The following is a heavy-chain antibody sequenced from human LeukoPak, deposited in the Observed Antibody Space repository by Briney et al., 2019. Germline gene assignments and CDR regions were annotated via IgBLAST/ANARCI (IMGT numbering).Heavy chain of an antibody. D-gene: IGHD5-12*01. CDR3: ARGLWWLRASGYYFDY. CDR2: IYNTGST. Sequence: SETLSLTCTVSGGSISSYYWSWIRQPAGKGLEWIGRIYNTGSTNCNPSLKSRVTMSVDTSKNQFSLNLTSVTAADTAVYYCARGLWWLRASGYYFDYWGQGTLATVSS. J-gene: IGHJ4*02. V-gene: IGHV4-4*07. CDR1: GGSISSYY.